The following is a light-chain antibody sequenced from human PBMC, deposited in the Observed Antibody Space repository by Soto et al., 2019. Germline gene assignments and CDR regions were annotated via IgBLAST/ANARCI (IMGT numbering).Light chain of an antibody. CDR3: QQYGTSPPKYT. Sequence: EVVLTQSPGTLSLSPGERATLSCRASQSVSSSYLAWYQQKPGQAPRLLIYGASRRATDIPDRFSGSGSGTDFTLTISGLEPEDFAVYYCQQYGTSPPKYTFGQGTKLEIK. V-gene: IGKV3-20*01. CDR2: GAS. J-gene: IGKJ2*01. CDR1: QSVSSSY.